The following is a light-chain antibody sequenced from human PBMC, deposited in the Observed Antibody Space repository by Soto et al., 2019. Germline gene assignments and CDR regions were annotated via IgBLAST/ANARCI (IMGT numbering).Light chain of an antibody. Sequence: QTVVTQPPSASATPGQRVTISCSGSDSNVGINFVYWYQQIPGTAPKLLIYTNDQRPSGVPDRFSGSKSCTSASLAISGLRSEDEADYYCAAWDDSLSGVVFGGGTKLPVL. CDR1: DSNVGINF. CDR2: TND. CDR3: AAWDDSLSGVV. V-gene: IGLV1-47*02. J-gene: IGLJ2*01.